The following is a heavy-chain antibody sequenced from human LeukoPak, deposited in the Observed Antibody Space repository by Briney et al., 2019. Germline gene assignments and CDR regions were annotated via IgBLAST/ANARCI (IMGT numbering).Heavy chain of an antibody. J-gene: IGHJ6*03. CDR2: INPNSGGT. CDR3: ARGSARIGYCSSTSCYRANYYMDV. D-gene: IGHD2-2*01. Sequence: ASVKVSCKASGYTFTGYYMHWVRQAPGQGLEWMGWINPNSGGTNYAQKFQGRVTMTRDTSISTAYMELSRLRSDDTAVYYCARGSARIGYCSSTSCYRANYYMDVWGKGTTVTVSS. CDR1: GYTFTGYY. V-gene: IGHV1-2*02.